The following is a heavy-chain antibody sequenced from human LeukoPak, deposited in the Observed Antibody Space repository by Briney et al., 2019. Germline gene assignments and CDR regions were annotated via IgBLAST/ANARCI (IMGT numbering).Heavy chain of an antibody. CDR1: GFTISSNY. D-gene: IGHD1-1*01. CDR3: ARDPAPATGAFDI. Sequence: PGGSLRLSCAASGFTISSNYMNWVRQAPGKGLEWVSVIFNSGDTYYADSVKGRFTISRDTPKNTLYLQMNSLRVDDTAVYYCARDPAPATGAFDIWGQGTMVIIS. CDR2: IFNSGDT. V-gene: IGHV3-53*01. J-gene: IGHJ3*02.